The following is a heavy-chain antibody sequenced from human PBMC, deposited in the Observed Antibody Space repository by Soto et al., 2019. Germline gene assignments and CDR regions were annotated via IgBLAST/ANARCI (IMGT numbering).Heavy chain of an antibody. CDR1: GGTFSSYA. J-gene: IGHJ6*02. CDR3: ARASLLWFVDERNYYYGMDV. CDR2: IIPIFGTA. D-gene: IGHD3-10*01. Sequence: QVQLVQSGAEVKKPGSSVKVSCKASGGTFSSYAISWVRQAPGQGLEWMGGIIPIFGTANYAQKFQGRVTITADESTSTAYMELSILRSEDKAVYYCARASLLWFVDERNYYYGMDVWGQGTTVTVSS. V-gene: IGHV1-69*01.